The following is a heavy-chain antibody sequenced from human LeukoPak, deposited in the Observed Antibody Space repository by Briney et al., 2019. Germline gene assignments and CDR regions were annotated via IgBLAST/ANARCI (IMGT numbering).Heavy chain of an antibody. Sequence: GGSLRLSCAASGFTFSSYEMNWVRQAPGKGLEWVSYISSSGSTIYYADSVKGRFTISRDNAKNSLYLQMNSLRAEDTAVYYCARVSYGGNTFYYYYYMDVWGKGTTVTISS. CDR2: ISSSGSTI. V-gene: IGHV3-48*03. CDR1: GFTFSSYE. J-gene: IGHJ6*03. D-gene: IGHD4-23*01. CDR3: ARVSYGGNTFYYYYYMDV.